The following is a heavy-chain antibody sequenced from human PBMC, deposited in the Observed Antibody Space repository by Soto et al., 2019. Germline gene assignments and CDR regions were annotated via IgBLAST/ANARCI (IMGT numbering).Heavy chain of an antibody. Sequence: GGSLRLSCAASGFTFSSYAMSWVRQAPGKGLEWVSAISGSGGSTYYADPVKGRFTISRDNSKNTLYLQMNSLRAEDTAVYYCAKDPGTTRSNYYYYYGMDVWGQGTTVTVSS. CDR3: AKDPGTTRSNYYYYYGMDV. V-gene: IGHV3-23*01. CDR1: GFTFSSYA. CDR2: ISGSGGST. D-gene: IGHD1-7*01. J-gene: IGHJ6*02.